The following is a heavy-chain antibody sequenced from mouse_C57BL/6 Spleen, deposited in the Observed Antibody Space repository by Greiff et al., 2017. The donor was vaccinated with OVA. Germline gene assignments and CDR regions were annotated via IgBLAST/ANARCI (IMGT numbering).Heavy chain of an antibody. CDR1: GYAFTNYL. CDR2: INPGSGGT. D-gene: IGHD2-4*01. J-gene: IGHJ4*01. Sequence: QVQLQQSGAELVRPGTSVKVSCKASGYAFTNYLIEWVKQRPGQGLEWIGVINPGSGGTNYNEKFKGKATLTADKSSSTAYMQLSSLTSEDSAVYVCARDDYDERYAMDYWGQGTSVTVSS. CDR3: ARDDYDERYAMDY. V-gene: IGHV1-54*01.